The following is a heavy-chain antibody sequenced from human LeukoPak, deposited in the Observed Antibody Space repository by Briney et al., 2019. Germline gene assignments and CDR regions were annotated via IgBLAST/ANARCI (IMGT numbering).Heavy chain of an antibody. V-gene: IGHV3-30-3*01. CDR2: ISYDGSNK. Sequence: GGSLRLSCAASGFTFSSYAMHWVRQAPGKGLEWVAVISYDGSNKYYADSVKGRFTISRDNSKNTLYLQMNSLRAEDTAVYYCARLLGDFDYWGQGTLVTVSS. D-gene: IGHD1-26*01. CDR1: GFTFSSYA. CDR3: ARLLGDFDY. J-gene: IGHJ4*02.